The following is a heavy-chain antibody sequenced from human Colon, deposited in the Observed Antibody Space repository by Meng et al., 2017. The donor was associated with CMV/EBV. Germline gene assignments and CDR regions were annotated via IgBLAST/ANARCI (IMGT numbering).Heavy chain of an antibody. CDR2: IRSRVNGGKP. CDR1: GFPFINYD. Sequence: GGSLRLSCAASGFPFINYDMNWVRQAPGKGLEWVGFIRSRVNGGKPEYAASVKGRFTISRDESKNIVHLQMNSLKIDDTAIYYCSRETPLGYCGGGNCYSGAFDLWGQGTMVTVSS. J-gene: IGHJ3*01. V-gene: IGHV3-49*04. D-gene: IGHD2-15*01. CDR3: SRETPLGYCGGGNCYSGAFDL.